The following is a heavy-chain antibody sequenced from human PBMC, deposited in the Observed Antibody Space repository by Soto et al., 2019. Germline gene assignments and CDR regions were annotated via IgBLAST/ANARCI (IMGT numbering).Heavy chain of an antibody. V-gene: IGHV2-26*01. J-gene: IGHJ4*02. CDR2: IFSNDEK. CDR3: ARIRTGQWLGGFDY. D-gene: IGHD6-19*01. Sequence: QVTLKESGPVLVKPTETLTLTCTVSGFSLSSPRMGVSWIRQPPGKALEWLAHIFSNDEKAYSTSLKSRLTISKDTSKSHVVLTMTNMDPVDTATYYCARIRTGQWLGGFDYWGQGTLVTVSS. CDR1: GFSLSSPRMG.